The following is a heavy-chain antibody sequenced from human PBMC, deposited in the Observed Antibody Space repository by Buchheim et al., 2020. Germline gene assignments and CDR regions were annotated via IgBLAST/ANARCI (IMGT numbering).Heavy chain of an antibody. J-gene: IGHJ6*03. CDR3: AIDPVGDWFPYYYHMDV. CDR2: ISSSGGSI. Sequence: EVELVESGGGLVQPGGSLRLSCEASKFTLSPHSMNWVRQAPGKGLEWIAYISSSGGSIHYADSVKGRFTISRDNAKKSLYLRMNSLRNEDTAVYYCAIDPVGDWFPYYYHMDVWGKETT. D-gene: IGHD3-9*01. CDR1: KFTLSPHS. V-gene: IGHV3-48*02.